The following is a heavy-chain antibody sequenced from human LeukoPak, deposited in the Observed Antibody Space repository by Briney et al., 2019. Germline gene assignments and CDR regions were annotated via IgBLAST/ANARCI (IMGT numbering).Heavy chain of an antibody. J-gene: IGHJ4*02. V-gene: IGHV4-39*01. CDR3: ARHNPLAGLRFLEWLLAPDY. CDR2: IYYSGST. CDR1: GGSISSSSYY. D-gene: IGHD3-3*01. Sequence: SETLSLTCTVSGGSISSSSYYWGWIRQPPGKGLEWIGSIYYSGSTYYNPSLKSRVTISVDTSKNQFSLKLSSVTAADTAVYYCARHNPLAGLRFLEWLLAPDYWGQGTLVTVSS.